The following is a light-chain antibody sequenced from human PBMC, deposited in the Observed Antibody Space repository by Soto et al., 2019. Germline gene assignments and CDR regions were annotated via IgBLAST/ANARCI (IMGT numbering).Light chain of an antibody. J-gene: IGLJ1*01. CDR1: ISDVGSYNY. V-gene: IGLV2-14*03. CDR3: GSYTTSSNYV. Sequence: QSALTQPASVSGSPGQSITISCTGTISDVGSYNYVSWDQQYPGKSPKLMIYDVSTRPSGVSDRFSGSKSGNTASLTISGLRAEDEADYYCGSYTTSSNYVFGTGTKLAVL. CDR2: DVS.